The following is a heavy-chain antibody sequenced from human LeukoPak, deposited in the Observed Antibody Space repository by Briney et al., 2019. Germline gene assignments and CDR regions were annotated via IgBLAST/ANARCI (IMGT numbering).Heavy chain of an antibody. Sequence: PSQTLSLTCAVSGGSISSGGYSWSWIRQPPGQGLEWIGYIYHSGSSYYNPSLKRRVTISVDRSKNQFSLKLSSVTAADTAVYYCARGVVAANAFDIWGQGTMVTVSS. CDR3: ARGVVAANAFDI. V-gene: IGHV4-30-2*01. D-gene: IGHD2-15*01. CDR2: IYHSGSS. CDR1: GGSISSGGYS. J-gene: IGHJ3*02.